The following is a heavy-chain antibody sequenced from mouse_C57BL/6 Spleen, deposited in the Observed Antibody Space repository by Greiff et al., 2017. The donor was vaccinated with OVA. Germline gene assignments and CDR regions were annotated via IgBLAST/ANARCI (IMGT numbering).Heavy chain of an antibody. J-gene: IGHJ3*01. CDR3: ARSGNYYGSSYWFAY. D-gene: IGHD1-1*01. V-gene: IGHV1-53*01. CDR2: INPSNGGT. CDR1: GYTFTSYW. Sequence: QLQQPGTELVKPGASVKLSCKASGYTFTSYWMHWVKQRPGQGLEWIGNINPSNGGTNYNEKFRSKATLTVDKSSSTAYMQLSSLTSEDSAVYYCARSGNYYGSSYWFAYWGQGTLVTVSA.